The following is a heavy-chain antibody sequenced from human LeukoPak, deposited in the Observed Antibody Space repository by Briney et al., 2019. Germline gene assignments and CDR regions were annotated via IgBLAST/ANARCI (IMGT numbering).Heavy chain of an antibody. CDR3: ARDGTLTMVRGVIHLNWFDP. CDR2: IIPIFGTA. V-gene: IGHV1-69*01. Sequence: SVKVSCKASGGTFSGYAISWVRQAPGQGLEWMGGIIPIFGTANYAQKFQGRVTITADESTSTAYMELSSLRSEDTAVYYCARDGTLTMVRGVIHLNWFDPWGQGTLVTVSS. J-gene: IGHJ5*02. CDR1: GGTFSGYA. D-gene: IGHD3-10*01.